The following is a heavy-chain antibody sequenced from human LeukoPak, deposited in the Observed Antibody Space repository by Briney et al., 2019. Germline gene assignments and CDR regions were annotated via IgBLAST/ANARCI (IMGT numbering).Heavy chain of an antibody. D-gene: IGHD5-12*01. J-gene: IGHJ4*02. CDR1: GFTFSSYW. CDR2: ISGSGGST. V-gene: IGHV3-23*01. Sequence: GGSLRLSCAASGFTFSSYWMSWVRQAPGKGLEWVSAISGSGGSTYYADSVKGRFSISRDNSKNTLYLQMNSLRPEDTAMYYCVPDIVGTTDYWGQGTLVTVSS. CDR3: VPDIVGTTDY.